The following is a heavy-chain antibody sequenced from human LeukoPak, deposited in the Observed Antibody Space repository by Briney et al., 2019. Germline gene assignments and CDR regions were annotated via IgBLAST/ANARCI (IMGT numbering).Heavy chain of an antibody. D-gene: IGHD6-13*01. CDR2: IFPGDSDT. Sequence: GESLKISCKGSGYSFTSNWIGWVGQMPGKGLEWMGIIFPGDSDTRYSPAFQGQVTISADKSISTAYLQWSSLKASDTAMYYCARLDSSSWYYWGQGTRVSVSS. J-gene: IGHJ4*02. CDR3: ARLDSSSWYY. V-gene: IGHV5-51*01. CDR1: GYSFTSNW.